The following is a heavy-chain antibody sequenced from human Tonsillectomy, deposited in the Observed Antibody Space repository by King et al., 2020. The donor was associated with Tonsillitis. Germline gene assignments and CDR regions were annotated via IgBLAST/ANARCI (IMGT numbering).Heavy chain of an antibody. J-gene: IGHJ6*02. CDR1: GGSISSYY. CDR3: ARDSVVVVPDATLNYYFYYGMDV. CDR2: IYYSGST. Sequence: VQLQESGPGLVKPSETLSLTCTVSGGSISSYYWSWIRQPPGKGLEWIGYIYYSGSTNYNPSLKSRVTISVDTSKNQFSLKLSSVTAADTAVYYCARDSVVVVPDATLNYYFYYGMDVWGPGTTVTVSS. V-gene: IGHV4-59*01. D-gene: IGHD2-2*01.